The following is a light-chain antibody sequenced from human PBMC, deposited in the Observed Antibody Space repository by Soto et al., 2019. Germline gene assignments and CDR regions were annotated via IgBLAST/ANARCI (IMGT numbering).Light chain of an antibody. CDR1: QNINTW. J-gene: IGKJ3*01. V-gene: IGKV1-5*01. Sequence: QMTQSPSTLSASVGDRVTITCRACQNINTWLAWYQQKPGTAPRLLIYDVSTLQSGVPSRFSGSGSGTEFTLTITSLQPDLSAIDYCQQYDGYFGPGTKV. CDR2: DVS. CDR3: QQYDGY.